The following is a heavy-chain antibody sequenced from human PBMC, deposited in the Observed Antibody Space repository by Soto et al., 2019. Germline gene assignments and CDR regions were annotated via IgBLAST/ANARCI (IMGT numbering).Heavy chain of an antibody. D-gene: IGHD2-2*01. CDR1: GGSISSYY. CDR3: AGTPWDIVVVPAAMTSWFDP. Sequence: PSETLSLTCTVSGGSISSYYWSWIRQPPGKGLEWIGYIYYSGSTNYNPSLKSRVTISVDTSKNQFSLKLSSVTAADTAVYYCAGTPWDIVVVPAAMTSWFDPWGQGTLVTVSS. CDR2: IYYSGST. J-gene: IGHJ5*02. V-gene: IGHV4-59*08.